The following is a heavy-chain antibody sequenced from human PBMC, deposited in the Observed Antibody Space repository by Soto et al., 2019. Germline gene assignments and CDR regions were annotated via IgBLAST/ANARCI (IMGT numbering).Heavy chain of an antibody. CDR1: GGSISSGGYY. Sequence: SETLSLTCTVAGGSISSGGYYWSWIRQHPGKGLEWIGYIYYSGSTYYNPSLKSRVTISVDTSKNQFSLKLSSVTAADTAVYYCARGQFISSSWYRGHYFDYWGQGTLVTVSS. CDR3: ARGQFISSSWYRGHYFDY. CDR2: IYYSGST. J-gene: IGHJ4*02. D-gene: IGHD6-13*01. V-gene: IGHV4-31*03.